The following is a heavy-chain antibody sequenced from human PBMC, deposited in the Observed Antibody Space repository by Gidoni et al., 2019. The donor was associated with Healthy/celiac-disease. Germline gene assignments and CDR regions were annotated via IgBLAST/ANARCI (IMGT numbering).Heavy chain of an antibody. CDR1: GFTFSSYS. J-gene: IGHJ4*02. D-gene: IGHD1-1*01. CDR2: ISSSISYI. Sequence: EVQLVESGGGLVKPGGSLRLSCAAYGFTFSSYSMTWVRQAPGKGLEGVSSISSSISYIYYADSVKGRFTSSRDNAKNSLYLQMNSLRAEDTAVYYCARVNEVFDYWGQGTLVTVSS. CDR3: ARVNEVFDY. V-gene: IGHV3-21*01.